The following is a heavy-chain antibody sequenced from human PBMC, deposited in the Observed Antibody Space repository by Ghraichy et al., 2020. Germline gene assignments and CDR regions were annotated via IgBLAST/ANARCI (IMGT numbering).Heavy chain of an antibody. CDR2: ISSSGSTI. J-gene: IGHJ4*02. CDR3: ARGPTYYYDSSGQLGGY. Sequence: LSLTCAASGFTFSDYYMSWIRQAPGKGLEWVSYISSSGSTIYYADSVKGRFTISRDNAKNSLYLQMNSLRAEDTAVYYCARGPTYYYDSSGQLGGYWGQGTLVTVSS. D-gene: IGHD3-22*01. CDR1: GFTFSDYY. V-gene: IGHV3-11*01.